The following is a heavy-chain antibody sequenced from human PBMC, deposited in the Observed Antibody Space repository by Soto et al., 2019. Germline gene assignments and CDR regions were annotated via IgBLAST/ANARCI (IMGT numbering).Heavy chain of an antibody. CDR2: IYTSGST. Sequence: QVQLQESGPGLVKPSETLSLTCTVSGGSISDYYWSWIRQPAGKGLEWIGRIYTSGSTDYNPSLKGRVTISIDTSKNQFSLKMTSMTAADTAVYYCARERRERIHDGYDIDYWGQGTLVTVSS. J-gene: IGHJ4*02. CDR3: ARERRERIHDGYDIDY. CDR1: GGSISDYY. D-gene: IGHD5-12*01. V-gene: IGHV4-4*07.